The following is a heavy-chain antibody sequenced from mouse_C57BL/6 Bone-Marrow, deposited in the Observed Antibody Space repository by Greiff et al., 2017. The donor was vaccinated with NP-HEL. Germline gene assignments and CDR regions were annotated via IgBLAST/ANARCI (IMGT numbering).Heavy chain of an antibody. V-gene: IGHV5-6*02. CDR3: ARRYYGSSYGFAY. D-gene: IGHD1-1*01. CDR2: ISSGGSYT. J-gene: IGHJ3*01. CDR1: GFTFSSYG. Sequence: EVKLVESGGNLVKPGGSLKLSCAASGFTFSSYGMSWVRQTPDKRLEWVATISSGGSYTYYPASVKGRFTISRDNAKNTLYLQMSSLKSEDTAMYYCARRYYGSSYGFAYWGQGTLVTVSA.